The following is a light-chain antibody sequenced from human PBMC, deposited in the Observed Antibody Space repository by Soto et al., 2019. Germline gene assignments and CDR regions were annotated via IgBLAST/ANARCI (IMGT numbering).Light chain of an antibody. V-gene: IGLV1-47*01. CDR1: SSQVGSAY. J-gene: IGLJ2*01. CDR3: AAWDDGLVV. Sequence: SVLTQPPSASGTPGQTVTLSCSGSSSQVGSAYIYWYQRLPGTAPKLLIYRNNQRPSGVPDRFSASKSGTSASLAISGLRSEDEADYYCAAWDDGLVVFGGGTQLTVL. CDR2: RNN.